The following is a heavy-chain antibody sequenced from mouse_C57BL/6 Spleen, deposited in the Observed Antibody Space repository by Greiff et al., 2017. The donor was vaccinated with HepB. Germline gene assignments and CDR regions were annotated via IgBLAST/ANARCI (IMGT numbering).Heavy chain of an antibody. CDR1: GYTFTSYW. CDR2: IDPSDSYT. V-gene: IGHV1-69*01. CDR3: ARKAYGKVYWYFDV. Sequence: QVQLQQPGAELVMPGASVKLSCKASGYTFTSYWMHWVKQRPGQGLEWIGEIDPSDSYTNYNQKFKGKSTLTVDNSSSTAYMQLSSLTSEDSAFYYCARKAYGKVYWYFDVWGTGTTVTVSS. D-gene: IGHD1-1*01. J-gene: IGHJ1*03.